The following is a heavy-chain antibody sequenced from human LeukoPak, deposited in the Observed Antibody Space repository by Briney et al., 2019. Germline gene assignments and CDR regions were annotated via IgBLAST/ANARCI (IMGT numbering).Heavy chain of an antibody. CDR1: GFTFSSYA. V-gene: IGHV3-23*01. J-gene: IGHJ4*02. CDR3: ASHYYDSSGKTGPFDY. Sequence: GGSLRLSCAPSGFTFSSYAMSWVGQAPGKGREWVSAISGSGVSTYYADSVKGRFTISRDNSKNTLYLQMNSLRAEDTAVYYCASHYYDSSGKTGPFDYWGQGTLVTVSS. CDR2: ISGSGVST. D-gene: IGHD3-22*01.